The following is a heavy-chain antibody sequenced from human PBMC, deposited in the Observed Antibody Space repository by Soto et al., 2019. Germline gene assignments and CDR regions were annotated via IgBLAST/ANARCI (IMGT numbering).Heavy chain of an antibody. CDR1: GATFRNLA. J-gene: IGHJ4*02. CDR3: ARGGSSTDYRY. Sequence: SVKVSCKISGATFRNLAVNWIWRALGQGLEWMGGIIPMFSTINYAQTFTGRVLITATEPTSTANMELISQTSAAPAVYFCARGGSSTDYRYCGQGTLVTVSS. D-gene: IGHD3-16*02. V-gene: IGHV1-69*13. CDR2: IIPMFSTI.